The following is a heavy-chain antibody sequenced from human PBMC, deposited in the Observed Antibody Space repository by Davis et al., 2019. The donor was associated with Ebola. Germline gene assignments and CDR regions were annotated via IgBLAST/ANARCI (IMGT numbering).Heavy chain of an antibody. Sequence: HSQTLSLTCAISGYSVSSGGWNWIRQSPSRGLEWLGRTYYNSKWYSDCAVSVISRITINADTSKNQLSLHLNSVTPEDTAVYYCARGWLRSAFDQWGQGTLVTVSS. CDR2: TYYNSKWYS. CDR1: GYSVSSGG. J-gene: IGHJ4*02. V-gene: IGHV6-1*01. D-gene: IGHD5-12*01. CDR3: ARGWLRSAFDQ.